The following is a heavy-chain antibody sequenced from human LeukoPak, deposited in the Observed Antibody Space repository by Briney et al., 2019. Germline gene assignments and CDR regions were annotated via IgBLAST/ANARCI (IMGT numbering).Heavy chain of an antibody. V-gene: IGHV3-23*01. CDR3: AKDHPEMAAIRGYFDY. J-gene: IGHJ4*02. CDR2: IGGNGGST. D-gene: IGHD5-24*01. Sequence: GGSLRLSCAASGFTFSSHGMSWVRQAPGKGLEWVSGIGGNGGSTYYADSVKGRFTISRDNSKNTLFLQMNSLRAEDTAIYYCAKDHPEMAAIRGYFDYWGQGTLVTVSS. CDR1: GFTFSSHG.